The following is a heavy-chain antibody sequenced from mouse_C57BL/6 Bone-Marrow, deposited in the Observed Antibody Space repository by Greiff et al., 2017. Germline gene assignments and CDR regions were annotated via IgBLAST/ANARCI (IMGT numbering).Heavy chain of an antibody. CDR1: GYTFTSYG. J-gene: IGHJ2*01. V-gene: IGHV1-81*01. Sequence: QVQLKESGAELARPGASVKLSCKASGYTFTSYGISWVKQRTGQGLEWIGEIYPRSGNTYYNEKFKGKATLTADKSSSTAYMELRSLTSEDSAVYFCARYITTVVATRFDYWGQGTTLTVSS. CDR2: IYPRSGNT. D-gene: IGHD1-1*01. CDR3: ARYITTVVATRFDY.